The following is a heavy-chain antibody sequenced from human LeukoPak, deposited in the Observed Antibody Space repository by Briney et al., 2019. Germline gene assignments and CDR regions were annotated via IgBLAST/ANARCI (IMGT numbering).Heavy chain of an antibody. CDR3: ARDSPRLSY. Sequence: GGSLRLSCEASGFIFSSYSMNWVRQAPRKGLEWISKINSGSTTIYYKDSVRGRFTISRDNAKNSLSLQMNNLRVEDTAVYYCARDSPRLSYWGQGTLVTVSS. V-gene: IGHV3-48*01. CDR2: INSGSTTI. CDR1: GFIFSSYS. J-gene: IGHJ4*02.